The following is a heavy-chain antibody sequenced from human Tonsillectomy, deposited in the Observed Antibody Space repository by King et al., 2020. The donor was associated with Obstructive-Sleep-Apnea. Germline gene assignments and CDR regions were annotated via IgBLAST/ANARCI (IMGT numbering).Heavy chain of an antibody. Sequence: GQLQESGPGLVKPSQTLSLTCTVSGGSISSGYYYWNWIRQPPGKGLEWIGDIYYSGSTYNNPSLKSRVTISVDTSKNQFSLKLTSVTAADTAVYYCASSEYGDYGGYFDFWGQGALVTVSS. CDR2: IYYSGST. CDR3: ASSEYGDYGGYFDF. D-gene: IGHD4-17*01. V-gene: IGHV4-30-4*01. J-gene: IGHJ4*02. CDR1: GGSISSGYYY.